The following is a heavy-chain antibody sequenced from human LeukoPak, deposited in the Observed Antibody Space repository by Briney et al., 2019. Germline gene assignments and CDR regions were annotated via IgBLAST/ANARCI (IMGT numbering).Heavy chain of an antibody. Sequence: GGSLRLSCAASGFTFSSYGMHWVRQAPGKGLEWVAVIWYDGSNKYYADSVKGRFTISRDNSKNTLYLQMNSLRAEDTAVYYCAKEPTSYYYYGMDVWGKGTTVTVSS. CDR3: AKEPTSYYYYGMDV. CDR1: GFTFSSYG. V-gene: IGHV3-30*02. CDR2: IWYDGSNK. J-gene: IGHJ6*04.